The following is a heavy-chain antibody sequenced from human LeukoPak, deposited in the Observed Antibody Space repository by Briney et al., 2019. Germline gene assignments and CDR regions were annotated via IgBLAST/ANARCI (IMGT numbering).Heavy chain of an antibody. CDR2: INPNSGGT. CDR3: ARGYCSGGSCYLRGPGDAFDI. CDR1: GYTFTGYY. V-gene: IGHV1-2*02. J-gene: IGHJ3*02. Sequence: ASVKVSCKASGYTFTGYYMHWVRQAPGQGLEWMGWINPNSGGTNYAQKFQGRVTMTRDTSISTACMELSRLRSDDTAVYYCARGYCSGGSCYLRGPGDAFDIWGQGTMVTVSS. D-gene: IGHD2-15*01.